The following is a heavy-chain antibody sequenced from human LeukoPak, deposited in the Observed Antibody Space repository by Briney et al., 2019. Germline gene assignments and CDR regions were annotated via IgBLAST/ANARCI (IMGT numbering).Heavy chain of an antibody. CDR2: INIDGSST. J-gene: IGHJ6*02. CDR1: GFIFTTYW. Sequence: GGSLRLSCAASGFIFTTYWMHWVRQAPGKGLVWVARINIDGSSTYYADSVKGRFTISRDNAKNSLYLQMNSLRAEDTAVYYCAIPPLSGTGSSRPLAGIDVWGQGTTVTVSS. CDR3: AIPPLSGTGSSRPLAGIDV. D-gene: IGHD3-10*01. V-gene: IGHV3-74*01.